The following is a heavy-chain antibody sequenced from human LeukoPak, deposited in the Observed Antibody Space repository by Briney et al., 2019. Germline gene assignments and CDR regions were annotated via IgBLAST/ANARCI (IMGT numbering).Heavy chain of an antibody. D-gene: IGHD5-12*01. CDR3: AKMGDSGYELDY. J-gene: IGHJ4*02. CDR2: ISYDGSNK. Sequence: GRSLRLSCAASGFTFSSYGMHWVRQAPGKGLEWVAVISYDGSNKYYADSVKGRFTISRDNSKNTLYLQMNSLRAEDTAVYYCAKMGDSGYELDYWGQGTLVTVSS. CDR1: GFTFSSYG. V-gene: IGHV3-30*18.